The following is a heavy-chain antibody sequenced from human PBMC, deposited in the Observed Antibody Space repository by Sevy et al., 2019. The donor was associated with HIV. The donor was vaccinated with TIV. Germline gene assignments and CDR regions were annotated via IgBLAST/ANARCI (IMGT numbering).Heavy chain of an antibody. V-gene: IGHV1-69*13. CDR2: IIPIFGTA. CDR3: ARGYCSSTSCYGYTYYYYGMDV. CDR1: GGTFSSYA. J-gene: IGHJ6*02. D-gene: IGHD2-2*01. Sequence: ASVKVSCKASGGTFSSYAISWVRQAPGQGLEWMGGIIPIFGTANYAQKFQGRVTITADESTSTAYMDLSSLRSEDTAVYYCARGYCSSTSCYGYTYYYYGMDVWGQGTTVTVSS.